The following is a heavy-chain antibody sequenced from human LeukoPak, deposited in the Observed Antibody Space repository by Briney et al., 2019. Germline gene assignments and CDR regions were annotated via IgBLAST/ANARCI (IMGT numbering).Heavy chain of an antibody. CDR2: INPKSGAT. CDR1: GSGGTNGY. CDR3: IKERGLEGTPRQTFDN. Sequence: ASVKVSCKACGSGGTNGYRHCLRHSPGQGLEWMAWINPKSGATNSAQKFQGRVTMTRDTSIGTVYMELTRLTCALSPLYYCIKERGLEGTPRQTFDNWGQGTLVTVSS. J-gene: IGHJ4*02. D-gene: IGHD4-17*01. V-gene: IGHV1-2*02.